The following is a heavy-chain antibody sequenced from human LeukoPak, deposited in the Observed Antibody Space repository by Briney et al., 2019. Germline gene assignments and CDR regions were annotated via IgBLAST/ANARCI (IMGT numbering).Heavy chain of an antibody. J-gene: IGHJ4*02. Sequence: GGSLRLSCAASGFTFSNAWMSWVRQAPGKGPEWVGRIKSKTDGGTADYAAPVKGRFTISRDDSKNTLYLQMNSLKTEDTAVYYCTTDTCTSCPRDFDYWGQGTLVTVSS. D-gene: IGHD2-2*01. CDR3: TTDTCTSCPRDFDY. V-gene: IGHV3-15*01. CDR1: GFTFSNAW. CDR2: IKSKTDGGTA.